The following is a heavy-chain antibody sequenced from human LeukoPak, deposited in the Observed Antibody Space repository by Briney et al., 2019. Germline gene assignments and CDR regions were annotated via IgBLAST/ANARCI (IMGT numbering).Heavy chain of an antibody. CDR3: ARNYYYDSSGYYKAGNAFDI. V-gene: IGHV1-18*01. CDR2: ISAYNGNT. D-gene: IGHD3-22*01. Sequence: ASVKVSCKASGYTFTSYGISWVRQAPGQGLEWMGWISAYNGNTNYAQKLQGRVTMTTDTSTSTAYMELRSLRSDDTAVYYCARNYYYDSSGYYKAGNAFDIWGQGTMVTVSS. J-gene: IGHJ3*02. CDR1: GYTFTSYG.